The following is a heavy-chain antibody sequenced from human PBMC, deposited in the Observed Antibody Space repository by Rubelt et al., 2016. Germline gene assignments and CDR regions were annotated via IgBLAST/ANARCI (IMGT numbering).Heavy chain of an antibody. D-gene: IGHD6-13*01. V-gene: IGHV7-4-1*02. CDR3: ARVIAAAGRDGNYFDY. J-gene: IGHJ4*02. CDR2: INTNTGNP. CDR1: GYTFTSYA. Sequence: QVQLVQSGAEVKKPGASVKVSCKASGYTFTSYAMNWVRQAPGQGLEWMGWINTNTGNPTYAQGFSGRFGFSLDTSVSTAYLQISSLKAEDTAVYYCARVIAAAGRDGNYFDYWGQGTLVTVSS.